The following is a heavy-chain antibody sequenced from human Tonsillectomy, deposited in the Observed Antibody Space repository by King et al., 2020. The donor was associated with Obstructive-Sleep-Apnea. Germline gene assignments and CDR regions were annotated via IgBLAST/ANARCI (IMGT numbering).Heavy chain of an antibody. CDR2: IFFSGST. Sequence: PLQESGPGLVKPSQTLSLTCTVSSGSISSGTYYWNWIRQPPGKGLEWIGYIFFSGSTYYNPSLKSRVTISVDTSKNQFSLKLSSVTAADTAMYYCARDKGNDAFDIWGQGTMVTVSS. J-gene: IGHJ3*02. V-gene: IGHV4-31*03. CDR1: SGSISSGTYY. D-gene: IGHD3-10*01. CDR3: ARDKGNDAFDI.